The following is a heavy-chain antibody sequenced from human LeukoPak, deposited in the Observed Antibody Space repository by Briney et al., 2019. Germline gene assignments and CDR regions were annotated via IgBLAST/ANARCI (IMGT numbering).Heavy chain of an antibody. CDR2: IYSGDST. CDR3: ARRPYTGYDNAFDI. Sequence: GGSLRLSCAAPGFTVSNNYMTWVRQAPGKGLEWVSIIYSGDSTYYADSVKGRFSISRDNSKNTLYLQMKSLRAEDTAVYYCARRPYTGYDNAFDIWGQGTMVIVSS. V-gene: IGHV3-66*01. CDR1: GFTVSNNY. D-gene: IGHD5-12*01. J-gene: IGHJ3*02.